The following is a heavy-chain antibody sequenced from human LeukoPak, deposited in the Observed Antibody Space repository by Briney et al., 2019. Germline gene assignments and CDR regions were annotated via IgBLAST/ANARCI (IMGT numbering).Heavy chain of an antibody. D-gene: IGHD5-24*01. J-gene: IGHJ4*02. CDR2: IYSGGST. CDR3: ARVVMATNAYHFDY. CDR1: GFTFSSYG. Sequence: GGSLRLSCAASGFTFSSYGMHWVRQAPGKGLEWVSVIYSGGSTYYADSVKGRFTISRHNSKNTLYLQMNSLRAEDTAVYYCARVVMATNAYHFDYWGQGTLVTVSS. V-gene: IGHV3-53*04.